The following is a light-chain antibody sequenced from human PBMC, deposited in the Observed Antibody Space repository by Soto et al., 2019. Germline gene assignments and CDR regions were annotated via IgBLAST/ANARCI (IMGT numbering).Light chain of an antibody. CDR2: AAS. Sequence: DIQLTQSPSFLSASVGDRVTITCRASQGISSYLAWYQQKPGKAPKLLIYAASTLQSGVPSRFSGSGSGTEFTLTNRSLQPEDFATYYCQQLNSYPLTFVPGTKVDIK. CDR3: QQLNSYPLT. J-gene: IGKJ3*01. V-gene: IGKV1-9*01. CDR1: QGISSY.